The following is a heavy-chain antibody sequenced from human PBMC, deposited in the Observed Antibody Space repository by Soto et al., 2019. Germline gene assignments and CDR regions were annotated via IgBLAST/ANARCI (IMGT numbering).Heavy chain of an antibody. V-gene: IGHV3-49*03. J-gene: IGHJ6*02. CDR2: IRSKAYGGTT. D-gene: IGHD5-18*01. CDR1: VFTFGDYA. CDR3: TRVVDTAMVTFFAPGMDV. Sequence: HPGGSLRLSCTASVFTFGDYAMSWFRQAPGKGLEWVGFIRSKAYGGTTEYAASVKGRFTISRDDSKSIAYLQMNSLKTEDTAVYYCTRVVDTAMVTFFAPGMDVWGQGTTVTVSS.